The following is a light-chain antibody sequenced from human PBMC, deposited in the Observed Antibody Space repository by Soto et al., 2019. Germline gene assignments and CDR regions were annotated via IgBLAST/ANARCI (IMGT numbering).Light chain of an antibody. CDR3: QQYNTLSGT. J-gene: IGKJ1*01. CDR1: QTITTW. Sequence: DIQMTQSPSTLSASVGDRVTITCRASQTITTWLAWYQQKPGKAPKLLIYDASTLESGVPSRFSGSGFGTEFSLTFSSLEPDDFESYYCQQYNTLSGTFGQGTKVEIK. CDR2: DAS. V-gene: IGKV1-5*01.